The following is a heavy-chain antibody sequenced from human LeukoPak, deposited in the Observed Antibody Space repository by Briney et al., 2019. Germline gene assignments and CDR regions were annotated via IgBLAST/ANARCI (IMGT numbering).Heavy chain of an antibody. D-gene: IGHD6-13*01. J-gene: IGHJ4*02. Sequence: GESLKISCKGSGYSFTTYWIGWVRQMPGKGLEWMGIIYPGDSDTRYSPSFQGQVTMSADKSISTAYLQWSSLKTSDTAMYYCGRHYSSSWSVFGYYFDYWGQGTLVTVSS. CDR2: IYPGDSDT. CDR3: GRHYSSSWSVFGYYFDY. CDR1: GYSFTTYW. V-gene: IGHV5-51*01.